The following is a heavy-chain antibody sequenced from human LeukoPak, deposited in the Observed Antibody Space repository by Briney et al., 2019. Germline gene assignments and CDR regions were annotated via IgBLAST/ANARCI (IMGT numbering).Heavy chain of an antibody. J-gene: IGHJ4*02. D-gene: IGHD6-19*01. V-gene: IGHV1-24*01. Sequence: ASVKVSCKVSGYTLTELSMHWVRQAPGKGLEWMGGFDPEDGETVYAQKFQGRVTVTEDTSTDTAYMELSSLRSEDTAVYYCAKGSSGWYRYWGQGTLVTVSS. CDR2: FDPEDGET. CDR1: GYTLTELS. CDR3: AKGSSGWYRY.